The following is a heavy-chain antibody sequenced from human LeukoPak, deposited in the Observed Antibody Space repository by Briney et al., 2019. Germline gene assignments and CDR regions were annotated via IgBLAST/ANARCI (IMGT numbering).Heavy chain of an antibody. J-gene: IGHJ5*02. V-gene: IGHV1-2*02. CDR1: GYTFTSYG. CDR2: INPNSGGT. D-gene: IGHD6-19*01. Sequence: ASVKVSCKASGYTFTSYGINWVRQAPGQGLEWMGWINPNSGGTNYAQKFQGRVTMTRDTSISTAYMELSRLRSDDTAVYYCARDLGQWLNWFDPWGQGTLVTVSS. CDR3: ARDLGQWLNWFDP.